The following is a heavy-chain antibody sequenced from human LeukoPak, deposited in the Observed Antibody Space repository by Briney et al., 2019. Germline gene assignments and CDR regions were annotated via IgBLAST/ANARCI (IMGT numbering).Heavy chain of an antibody. CDR3: ARHMGLGVWALDY. D-gene: IGHD5/OR15-5a*01. J-gene: IGHJ4*02. Sequence: SETLSLTCDVSGGSISTDDYWWGWIRQPPGKGQEWIAIIFFTGKTHHNPSLRSRAFMSVDTSKNQFSLRLSAVTAADTAVYYCARHMGLGVWALDYWGPGTLVTVSS. CDR2: IFFTGKT. V-gene: IGHV4-39*01. CDR1: GGSISTDDYW.